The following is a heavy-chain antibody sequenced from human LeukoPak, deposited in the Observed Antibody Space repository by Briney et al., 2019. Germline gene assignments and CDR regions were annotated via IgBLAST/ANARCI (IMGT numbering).Heavy chain of an antibody. V-gene: IGHV3-13*01. CDR2: FGTAGDT. CDR1: GFTFSRYD. Sequence: GGSLRLSCAASGFTFSRYDMHWVRQATGKGLEGVSAFGTAGDTYYPGSVKGRFTISRENAKTSLYLQMNRLRAGDTAVYYFARGLSYHCSSTSCYPLWGQGTLVTVSS. CDR3: ARGLSYHCSSTSCYPL. J-gene: IGHJ4*02. D-gene: IGHD2-2*01.